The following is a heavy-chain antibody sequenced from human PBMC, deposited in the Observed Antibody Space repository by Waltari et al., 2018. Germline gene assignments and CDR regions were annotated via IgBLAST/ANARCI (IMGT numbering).Heavy chain of an antibody. CDR2: IRPHKCNT. J-gene: IGHJ4*02. V-gene: IGHV1-18*01. CDR3: GRDRGVDTVWF. CDR1: GYTFTEYG. Sequence: QVQLVQSGTAVKKPGASVKVTCKASGYTFTEYGISWVRPAPGQGLEWMGWIRPHKCNTKYLQKFQGNVTMTTDTSTRTAYMELRSLRSDDTAVYYCGRDRGVDTVWFWGQGTLVTVSS. D-gene: IGHD5-18*01.